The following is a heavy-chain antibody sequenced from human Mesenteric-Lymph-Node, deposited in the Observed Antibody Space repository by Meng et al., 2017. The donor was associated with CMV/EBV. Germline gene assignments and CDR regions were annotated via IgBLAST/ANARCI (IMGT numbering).Heavy chain of an antibody. CDR1: GGTLSTYV. J-gene: IGHJ4*02. CDR3: ARDLEIPVAGPFDS. Sequence: KASGGTLSTYVISWVRQATGQGLEWVGRIIPIFGIANYAQKFQGRVTITADKSTSTAYMGLSSLRSEDTAMYYCARDLEIPVAGPFDSWGQGTLVTVSS. D-gene: IGHD6-19*01. CDR2: IIPIFGIA. V-gene: IGHV1-69*04.